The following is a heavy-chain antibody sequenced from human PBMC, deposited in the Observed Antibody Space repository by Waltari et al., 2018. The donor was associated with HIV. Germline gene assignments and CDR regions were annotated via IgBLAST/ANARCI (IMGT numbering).Heavy chain of an antibody. V-gene: IGHV4-39*01. CDR3: ARSPLLWFGELLYTPPHNWFDP. CDR1: GGSISSSSYY. D-gene: IGHD3-10*01. J-gene: IGHJ5*02. Sequence: QLQLQESGPGLVKPSETLSLTCTVSGGSISSSSYYWGWIRQPPGKGLGWIGSIYYSGSTYYNPSLKSRVTISVDTSKNQFSLKLSSVTAADTAVYYCARSPLLWFGELLYTPPHNWFDPWGQGTLVTVSS. CDR2: IYYSGST.